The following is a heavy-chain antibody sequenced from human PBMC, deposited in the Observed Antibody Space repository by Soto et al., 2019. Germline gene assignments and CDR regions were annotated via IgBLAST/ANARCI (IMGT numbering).Heavy chain of an antibody. V-gene: IGHV3-30*18. CDR3: AKDFREMATVAPDV. CDR2: ISYDGIDE. Sequence: GGCLRLSCATAGFRFASFGMHCLRQAPGKGLEWVAVISYDGIDENYADSVKGRFAISRDKSKSTVYLHMNTLRVEDTAVYYCAKDFREMATVAPDV. CDR1: GFRFASFG. D-gene: IGHD4-4*01. J-gene: IGHJ6*01.